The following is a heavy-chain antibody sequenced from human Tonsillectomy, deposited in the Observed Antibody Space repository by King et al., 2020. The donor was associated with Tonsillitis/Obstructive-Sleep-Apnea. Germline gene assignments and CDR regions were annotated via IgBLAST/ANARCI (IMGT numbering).Heavy chain of an antibody. J-gene: IGHJ4*02. V-gene: IGHV5-10-1*01. CDR1: AYSFTSYW. Sequence: VQLVESGEEVKKPGESLRISCKGSAYSFTSYWISWVRQMPGKGLEWMGRIDPSDSYTNYSPSFQGHVTISADKSISTAYLQWSSLKASDTAMYYCARQRGGTVGDPDYWGQGTLVTVSS. D-gene: IGHD2-15*01. CDR3: ARQRGGTVGDPDY. CDR2: IDPSDSYT.